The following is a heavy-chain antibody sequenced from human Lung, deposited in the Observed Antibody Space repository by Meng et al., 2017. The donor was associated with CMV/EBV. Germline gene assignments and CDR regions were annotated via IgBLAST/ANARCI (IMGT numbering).Heavy chain of an antibody. V-gene: IGHV3-21*01. J-gene: IGHJ6*02. D-gene: IGHD6-6*01. Sequence: GESLKISCAASGFTFSSYSMNWVRQAPGKGLEWVSSISSSSSYIYYADSVKGRFTISRDNAKNSLYLQMNSLRAEDTAVYYCARDSSSSYYYYYYYYGMDVWGQETTVTV. CDR3: ARDSSSSYYYYYYYYGMDV. CDR1: GFTFSSYS. CDR2: ISSSSSYI.